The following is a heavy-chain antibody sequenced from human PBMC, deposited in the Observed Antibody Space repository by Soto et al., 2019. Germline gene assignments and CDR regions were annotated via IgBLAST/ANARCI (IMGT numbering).Heavy chain of an antibody. D-gene: IGHD3-22*01. J-gene: IGHJ4*02. CDR1: GFTFSSYG. CDR2: IWYDGSNK. Sequence: AGGSLRLSCAASGFTFSSYGMHWVRQAPGKGLEWVAVIWYDGSNKYYADSVKGRFTISRDNSKNTLYLQMNSLRAEDTAVYYCARGYYYDSSGYSPPNYWGQGTLVTVSS. V-gene: IGHV3-33*01. CDR3: ARGYYYDSSGYSPPNY.